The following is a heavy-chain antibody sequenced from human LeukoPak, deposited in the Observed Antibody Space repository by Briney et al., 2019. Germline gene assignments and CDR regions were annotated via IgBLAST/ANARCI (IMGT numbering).Heavy chain of an antibody. CDR3: ARFNYDILTGQKGHGAFDI. CDR2: IKQDGSEK. CDR1: GFTFSSYG. Sequence: GGSLRLSCAASGFTFSSYGMHWVRQAPGKGLEWVANIKQDGSEKYYVDSVKGRFTISRDNAKNSLYLQMNSLRAEDTAVYYCARFNYDILTGQKGHGAFDIWGQGTMVTVSS. D-gene: IGHD3-9*01. J-gene: IGHJ3*02. V-gene: IGHV3-7*01.